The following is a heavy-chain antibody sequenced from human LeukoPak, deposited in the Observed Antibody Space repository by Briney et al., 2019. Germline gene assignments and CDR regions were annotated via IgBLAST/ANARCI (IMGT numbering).Heavy chain of an antibody. V-gene: IGHV3-66*01. CDR3: ASKLTTGY. D-gene: IGHD4-17*01. J-gene: IGHJ4*02. CDR1: GLTLRGNY. Sequence: GGSLRLSCVVSGLTLRGNYMSWVRQAPGKGLEWVSVIYSGGTTNYADSVKGRFLVYRDNSKNTLYLQMNSLRAEDTAVYYCASKLTTGYWGQGTLVTVSS. CDR2: IYSGGTT.